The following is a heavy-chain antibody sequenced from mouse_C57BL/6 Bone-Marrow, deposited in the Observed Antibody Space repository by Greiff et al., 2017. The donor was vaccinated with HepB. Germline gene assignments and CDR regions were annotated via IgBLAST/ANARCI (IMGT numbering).Heavy chain of an antibody. Sequence: QVQLQQPGAELVKPGASVKMSCKASGYTFTSYWITWVKQRPGQGLEWIGDIYPGSGSTNYNEKFKSKATLTVDTSSSTAYMQLSSLTSEDSAVYYCARRSPAGDHWYFDVWGTGTTVTVSS. D-gene: IGHD3-3*01. CDR3: ARRSPAGDHWYFDV. V-gene: IGHV1-55*01. CDR1: GYTFTSYW. J-gene: IGHJ1*03. CDR2: IYPGSGST.